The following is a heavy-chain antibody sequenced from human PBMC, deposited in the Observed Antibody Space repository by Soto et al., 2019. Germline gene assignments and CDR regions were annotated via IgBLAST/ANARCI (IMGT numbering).Heavy chain of an antibody. CDR2: ISGSGGST. D-gene: IGHD2-15*01. V-gene: IGHV3-23*01. CDR3: AKVQARMVVVVAAFDY. J-gene: IGHJ4*02. CDR1: GFTFSSYA. Sequence: GGSLRLSCAASGFTFSSYAMSWVRQAPGKGLEWVSAISGSGGSTYYADSVKGRFTISRDNSKNTLYLQMNSLRAEDGAVYCCAKVQARMVVVVAAFDYWGQGTLVTVSS.